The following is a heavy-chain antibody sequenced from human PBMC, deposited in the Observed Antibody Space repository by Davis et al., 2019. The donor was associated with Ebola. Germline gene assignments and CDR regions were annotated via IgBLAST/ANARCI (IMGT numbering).Heavy chain of an antibody. J-gene: IGHJ6*02. V-gene: IGHV3-30*03. CDR3: ARDRMVRGPYYYGMDV. CDR1: GFTFSSYG. Sequence: GESLKISCAASGFTFSSYGMHWVRQAPGKGLEWVAVISYDGSNKYYADSVKGRFTISRDNSKNTLYLQMNSLRVEDTAVYYCARDRMVRGPYYYGMDVWGQGTTVTVSS. D-gene: IGHD3-10*01. CDR2: ISYDGSNK.